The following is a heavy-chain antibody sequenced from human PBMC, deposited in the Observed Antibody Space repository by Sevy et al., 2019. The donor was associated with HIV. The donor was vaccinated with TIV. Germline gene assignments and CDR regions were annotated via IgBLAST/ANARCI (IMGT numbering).Heavy chain of an antibody. CDR1: GFTFSNYG. Sequence: GGSLRLSCAASGFTFSNYGMHWVRQAPGKGLEWVAVIWNDGSNKYYADSVKGRFTISRDNSKNTLYLQMKSLTVEDTGVYFCAREMGDGPGTIGAIDVWGQGTMVTVSS. J-gene: IGHJ3*01. D-gene: IGHD3-10*01. CDR3: AREMGDGPGTIGAIDV. CDR2: IWNDGSNK. V-gene: IGHV3-33*01.